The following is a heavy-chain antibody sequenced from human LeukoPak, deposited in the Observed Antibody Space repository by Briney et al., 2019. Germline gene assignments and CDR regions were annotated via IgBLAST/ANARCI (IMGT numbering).Heavy chain of an antibody. J-gene: IGHJ6*02. CDR3: ARLPRAYCGDDCYSGYGMDV. CDR2: IYPGDSDT. V-gene: IGHV5-51*01. CDR1: GYSFITYR. Sequence: GESLKISCKGSGYSFITYRIGWVRQMPGKGLEWMGIIYPGDSDTRYSPSFQGQVTISADESISTANLQWSSLKASDTATYYCARLPRAYCGDDCYSGYGMDVWGQGTTVTVSS. D-gene: IGHD2-21*02.